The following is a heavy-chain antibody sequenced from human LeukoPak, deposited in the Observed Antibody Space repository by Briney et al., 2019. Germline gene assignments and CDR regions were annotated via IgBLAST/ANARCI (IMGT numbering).Heavy chain of an antibody. CDR1: GGSISSYY. D-gene: IGHD6-19*01. J-gene: IGHJ4*02. CDR3: ASTQQWLASYY. V-gene: IGHV4-59*08. Sequence: SETLSLTCTFSGGSISSYYWTWFRQPPGWGLEWIGSFYNSGSTSYNPSLGSRVTISLDTSKNLFSLKLTSMTAADTAVYYCASTQQWLASYYWGQGTLVTVSS. CDR2: FYNSGST.